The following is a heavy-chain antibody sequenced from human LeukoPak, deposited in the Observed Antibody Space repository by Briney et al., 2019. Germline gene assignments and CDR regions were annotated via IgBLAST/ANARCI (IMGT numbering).Heavy chain of an antibody. CDR1: GYSFTSHF. Sequence: ASVKVSCKASGYSFTSHFMHWVRQAPGQGLEWMGLINPRGTSTIYAEKFQGRIIMTRDMSTTTDYMELSSLKSDDTAVYYCARDNSIHERGWWFDPWGQGTLVTVSS. D-gene: IGHD4-23*01. J-gene: IGHJ5*02. CDR2: INPRGTST. CDR3: ARDNSIHERGWWFDP. V-gene: IGHV1-46*01.